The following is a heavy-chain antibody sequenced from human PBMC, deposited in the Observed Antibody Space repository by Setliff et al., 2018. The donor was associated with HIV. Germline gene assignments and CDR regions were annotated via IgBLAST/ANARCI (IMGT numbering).Heavy chain of an antibody. Sequence: SETLSLTCTLSGDSVTTPYYWGWIRQPPGKGLEWVGSNYHGGATYFTPSLKSRVTLSVDTSKNQFFLRLTSVSAADTGLYFCARHSPVTTEDYMDVWGKGTTVTV. D-gene: IGHD4-17*01. V-gene: IGHV4-38-2*02. J-gene: IGHJ6*03. CDR3: ARHSPVTTEDYMDV. CDR1: GDSVTTPYY. CDR2: NYHGGAT.